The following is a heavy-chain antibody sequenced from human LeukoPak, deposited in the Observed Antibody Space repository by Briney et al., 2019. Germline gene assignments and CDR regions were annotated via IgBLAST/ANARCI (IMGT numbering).Heavy chain of an antibody. J-gene: IGHJ4*02. D-gene: IGHD6-19*01. CDR2: INPSSGST. CDR1: GYTFTNYY. CDR3: AADQGSGWYV. Sequence: ASVKVSCKASGYTFTNYYIHWVRQAPGQGLEWMGIINPSSGSTNYAQKFQERVTITRDMSTSTAYMELSSLRSEDTAVYYCAADQGSGWYVWGQGTLVTVSS. V-gene: IGHV1-46*01.